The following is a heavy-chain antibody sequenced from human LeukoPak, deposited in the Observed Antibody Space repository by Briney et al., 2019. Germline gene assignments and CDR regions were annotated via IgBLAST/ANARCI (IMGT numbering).Heavy chain of an antibody. CDR1: GGSISSYY. CDR3: ARQRAVWELRQNYYYMDV. V-gene: IGHV4-59*08. CDR2: IYYSGST. J-gene: IGHJ6*03. D-gene: IGHD1-26*01. Sequence: SESLSLTYTVSGGSISSYYWSWIRQPPGKGLEWIGYIYYSGSTNYNPSLKSRVTISVDTSKNQFSLKLSSVPAADTAVYYCARQRAVWELRQNYYYMDVWGKGTTVTVSS.